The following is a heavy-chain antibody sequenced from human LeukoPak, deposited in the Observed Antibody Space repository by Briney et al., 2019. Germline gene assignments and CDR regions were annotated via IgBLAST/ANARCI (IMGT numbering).Heavy chain of an antibody. J-gene: IGHJ5*02. CDR3: AKSKGVVTAIGFDP. CDR2: IIPIFGTA. CDR1: AGTFSSYA. V-gene: IGHV1-69*13. D-gene: IGHD2-21*02. Sequence: GASVKVSCKASAGTFSSYAISWVRQAPGQGLEWMGGIIPIFGTANYAQKFQGRVTITADESTSTAYMELSSLRSEDTAVYYCAKSKGVVTAIGFDPWGQGTLVTVSS.